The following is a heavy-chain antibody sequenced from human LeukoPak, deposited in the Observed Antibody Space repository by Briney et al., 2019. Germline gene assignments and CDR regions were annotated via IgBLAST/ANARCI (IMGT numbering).Heavy chain of an antibody. D-gene: IGHD3-22*01. J-gene: IGHJ4*02. CDR1: GFTFSDYY. CDR3: ARASYSYDINGWVPFDY. Sequence: PGGSLRLSCAASGFTFSDYYMSWIRQPAGKGLEWIGRIYTSGSTNYNPSLKSRVTISGDTSKNQFSLRLSSVTAADTAVYYCARASYSYDINGWVPFDYWGQGTLVTVSS. V-gene: IGHV4-4*07. CDR2: IYTSGST.